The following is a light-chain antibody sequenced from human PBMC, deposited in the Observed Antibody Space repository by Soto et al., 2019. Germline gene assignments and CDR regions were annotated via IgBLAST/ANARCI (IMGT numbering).Light chain of an antibody. V-gene: IGKV3-20*01. CDR2: GAS. Sequence: EIVLTQSPGTLPLSPGARAPLSCRASQSVSSSYLAWYQQNPGQAPRLLIYGASSRATGIPDRFSGSGSGTDFTLTISRLEPEDFAVYYCQQHETLITFGQGTRLEI. J-gene: IGKJ5*01. CDR3: QQHETLIT. CDR1: QSVSSSY.